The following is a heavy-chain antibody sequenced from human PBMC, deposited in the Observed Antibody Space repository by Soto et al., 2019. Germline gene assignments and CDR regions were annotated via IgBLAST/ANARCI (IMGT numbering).Heavy chain of an antibody. Sequence: EVQLLESGGGLVQPGRSLRLSCAVSGLTFSNYGMKWVRQAPGKGLEWVSGIDGTGDSTYYADSVKGRFTISRDNSKNTLDLQMNSLRAEDTAIYYCAGGLDYWGQGTLVTVSS. CDR2: IDGTGDST. CDR1: GLTFSNYG. V-gene: IGHV3-23*01. J-gene: IGHJ4*02. CDR3: AGGLDY.